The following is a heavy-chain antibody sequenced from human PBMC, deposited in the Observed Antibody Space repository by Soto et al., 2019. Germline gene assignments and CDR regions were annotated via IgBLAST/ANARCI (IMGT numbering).Heavy chain of an antibody. D-gene: IGHD6-6*01. CDR2: IKQDGSEK. CDR1: GFTFSSYW. V-gene: IGHV3-7*01. J-gene: IGHJ6*03. CDR3: ARRAVIAARTPHYYYYYYMDV. Sequence: GGSLRLSCAASGFTFSSYWMSWVRQAPGKGLEWVANIKQDGSEKYYVDSVKGRFTISRDNAKNSLYLQMNSLRAEDTAVYYCARRAVIAARTPHYYYYYYMDVWGKGTTVTVSS.